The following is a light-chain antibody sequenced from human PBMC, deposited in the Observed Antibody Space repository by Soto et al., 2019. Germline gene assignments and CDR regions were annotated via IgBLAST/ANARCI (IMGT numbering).Light chain of an antibody. V-gene: IGKV3D-15*01. CDR2: GAS. Sequence: EIVLPQSPGTLSLSPGERATLSCRASHSVSRTYLAWYQQKPGQAPRLLIFGASDRATGTPDRFSGSGSGTEFTLTISSLQSEDFAVYYCQQYSNWPPITFGQGTRLEIK. CDR3: QQYSNWPPIT. CDR1: HSVSRTY. J-gene: IGKJ5*01.